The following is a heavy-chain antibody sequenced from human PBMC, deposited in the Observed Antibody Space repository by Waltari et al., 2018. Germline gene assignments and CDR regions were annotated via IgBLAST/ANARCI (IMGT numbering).Heavy chain of an antibody. CDR3: ARDRYSGTSPCASIQH. CDR2: ISYDGSNT. Sequence: QVQLVESGGGVVQTGRSLRLSCPASGSTFSCYTMHWVRQAPGKGLEWVSIISYDGSNTYFADSVMGRFTLSRDNSKNTLYLQMNSLRPEDTAMYYCARDRYSGTSPCASIQHWGQGTLVTVSS. V-gene: IGHV3-30*01. D-gene: IGHD1-26*01. J-gene: IGHJ1*01. CDR1: GSTFSCYT.